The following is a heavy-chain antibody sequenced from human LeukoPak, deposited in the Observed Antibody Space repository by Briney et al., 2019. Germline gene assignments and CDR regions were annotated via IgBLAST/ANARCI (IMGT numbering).Heavy chain of an antibody. V-gene: IGHV3-21*04. CDR3: ARPSMVRGLNDAFDI. D-gene: IGHD3-10*01. CDR1: GFTFTSYN. CDR2: ITSSSSYI. J-gene: IGHJ3*02. Sequence: GGSLRLSCAASGFTFTSYNMNWVRQAPGKGLEWVSSITSSSSYIYYADSVKGRFTISRDNAKNSLYLQMDSLRAEDTALYYCARPSMVRGLNDAFDIWGQGTMVTVSS.